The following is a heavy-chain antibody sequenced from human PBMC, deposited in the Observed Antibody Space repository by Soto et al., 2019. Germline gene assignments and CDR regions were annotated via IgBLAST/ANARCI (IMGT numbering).Heavy chain of an antibody. J-gene: IGHJ1*01. CDR3: ARSPRNYYALGSYSYFRH. D-gene: IGHD3-10*01. Sequence: ASVKVSCKASGYTFTSYDISWVRQATGQGLEWMGWMNPNNGNTDYAPKFQGRVTMTMNTSIGTAYLELSSLRSEDTAVYYCARSPRNYYALGSYSYFRHWGQGTLVTVSS. CDR2: MNPNNGNT. V-gene: IGHV1-8*01. CDR1: GYTFTSYD.